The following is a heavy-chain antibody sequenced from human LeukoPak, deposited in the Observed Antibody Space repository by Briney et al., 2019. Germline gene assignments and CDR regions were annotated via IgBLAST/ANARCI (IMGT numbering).Heavy chain of an antibody. CDR3: ARLFCGADCSIDY. J-gene: IGHJ4*02. CDR2: ISYSGST. Sequence: SQTLSLACTVFGGSISSYYWSWIRQPPGKGLEWIGSISYSGSTYYNPSLKSRVTKSVDTSKNQFSLKLISVTAADTAVYYCARLFCGADCSIDYWGQGTLVTVSS. V-gene: IGHV4-39*07. CDR1: GGSISSYY. D-gene: IGHD2-21*02.